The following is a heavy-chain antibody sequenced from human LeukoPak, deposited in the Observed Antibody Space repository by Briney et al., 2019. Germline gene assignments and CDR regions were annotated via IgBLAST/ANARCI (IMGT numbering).Heavy chain of an antibody. CDR1: GFTFSSYS. CDR2: ISSSSSYI. D-gene: IGHD2-2*01. V-gene: IGHV3-21*01. J-gene: IGHJ4*02. CDR3: ARGQVVVPAAPAGY. Sequence: GGSLRLSCAASGFTFSSYSMNWVRQAPGKGLEWVSSISSSSSYIYYADSVKGRFTISRDNAKNSLYLQMNSLRAEDTAVYCCARGQVVVPAAPAGYWGQGTLVTVSS.